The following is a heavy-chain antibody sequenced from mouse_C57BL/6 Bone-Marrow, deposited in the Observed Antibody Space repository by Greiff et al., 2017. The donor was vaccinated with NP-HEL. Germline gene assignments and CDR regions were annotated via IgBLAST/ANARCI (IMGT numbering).Heavy chain of an antibody. CDR1: GYTFTSYT. CDR2: INPSSGYT. D-gene: IGHD1-1*01. CDR3: ARLGYYYGSSPWFAY. Sequence: VKLMESGAELARPGASVKMSCKASGYTFTSYTMHWVKQRPGQGLEWIGYINPSSGYTKYNQKFKDKATLTADKSSSTAYMQLSSLTSEDSAVYYCARLGYYYGSSPWFAYWGQGTLVTVSA. V-gene: IGHV1-4*01. J-gene: IGHJ3*01.